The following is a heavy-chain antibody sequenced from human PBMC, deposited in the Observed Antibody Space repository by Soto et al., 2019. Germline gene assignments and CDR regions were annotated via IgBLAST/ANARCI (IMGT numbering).Heavy chain of an antibody. CDR1: GFTFSSYG. CDR2: IWYDGSNK. J-gene: IGHJ6*02. Sequence: PGGSLRLSCAASGFTFSSYGMHWVRQAPGKGLEWVAVIWYDGSNKYYADSVKGRFTISRDNSKNTLYLQMNSLRAEDTAVYYCARDHERVEMATIPNYYYGMDVWGQGTTVTVSS. V-gene: IGHV3-33*01. D-gene: IGHD5-12*01. CDR3: ARDHERVEMATIPNYYYGMDV.